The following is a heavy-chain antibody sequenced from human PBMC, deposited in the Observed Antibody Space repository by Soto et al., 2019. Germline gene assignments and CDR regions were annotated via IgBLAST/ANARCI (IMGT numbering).Heavy chain of an antibody. CDR1: GYSFTDYH. CDR3: ARGDSTDCSNGVCSFFYNHDMDV. J-gene: IGHJ6*02. Sequence: ASVKVSCKASGYSFTDYHIHWVRQAPGQGLDWLGRINPKSGGTSTAQKFQGWVTMTTDTSISTASMELTRLTSDDTAIYYCARGDSTDCSNGVCSFFYNHDMDVWGQGTTVTVSS. V-gene: IGHV1-2*04. CDR2: INPKSGGT. D-gene: IGHD2-8*01.